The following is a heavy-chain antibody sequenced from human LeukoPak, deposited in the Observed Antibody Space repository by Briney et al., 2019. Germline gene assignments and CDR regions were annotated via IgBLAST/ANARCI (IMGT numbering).Heavy chain of an antibody. CDR1: VFSFSTHG. CDR3: AKDHLPGIVVADRDY. Sequence: GGSLRLSCAASVFSFSTHGMHWVRQAPGKGLEWLAFIRYDESNEYYAESVKGRFTTSRDNSKNTLYLQINSLRAEDTALYYCAKDHLPGIVVADRDYWGQGTLVTVSS. J-gene: IGHJ4*02. CDR2: IRYDESNE. D-gene: IGHD6-19*01. V-gene: IGHV3-30*02.